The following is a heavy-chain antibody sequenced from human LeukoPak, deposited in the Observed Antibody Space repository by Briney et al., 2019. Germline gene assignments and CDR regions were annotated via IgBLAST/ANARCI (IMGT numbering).Heavy chain of an antibody. V-gene: IGHV4-59*01. D-gene: IGHD2-8*01. J-gene: IGHJ4*02. CDR2: IYYSGST. Sequence: SETLSLTCTVSGGSISSYYWSWIRQPPGKGLEWIGYIYYSGSTNYNPSLKSRVTISVDTSKNQFSLKLSSVTAADTAVYYCALDLTNYGRFDYWGQGTLVTVSS. CDR1: GGSISSYY. CDR3: ALDLTNYGRFDY.